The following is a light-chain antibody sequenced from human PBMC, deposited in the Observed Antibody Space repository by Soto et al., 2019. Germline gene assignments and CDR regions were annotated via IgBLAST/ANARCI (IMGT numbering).Light chain of an antibody. CDR3: QQYGSSPVT. CDR2: GAS. CDR1: QSVSSSY. Sequence: EIVLTQSPGTLSLSPGERATLSCRASQSVSSSYLAWYQQKPGQAPRLLIYGASSRATGIPDRFSGSGSGTDFTRTISRLEAEDFAVYYWQQYGSSPVTFGQGTKVEIK. V-gene: IGKV3-20*01. J-gene: IGKJ1*01.